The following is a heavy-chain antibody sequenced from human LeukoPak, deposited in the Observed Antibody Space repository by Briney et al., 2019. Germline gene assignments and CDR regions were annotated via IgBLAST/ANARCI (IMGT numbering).Heavy chain of an antibody. CDR2: IYYSGST. Sequence: SETLSLTCTVSGGSISSYYWSWIRQPPGKGLEWIGYIYYSGSTNYNPSLKSRVTISVDTSKDQFSLKLSSVTAADTAVYYCARVKGRLSWFDPWGQGTLFTVSS. CDR1: GGSISSYY. CDR3: ARVKGRLSWFDP. J-gene: IGHJ5*02. V-gene: IGHV4-59*08.